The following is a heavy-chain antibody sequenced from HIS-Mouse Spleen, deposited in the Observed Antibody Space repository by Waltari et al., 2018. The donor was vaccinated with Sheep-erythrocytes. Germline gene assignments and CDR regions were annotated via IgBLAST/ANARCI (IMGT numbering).Heavy chain of an antibody. CDR1: GFTCSNFD. V-gene: IGHV3-30*18. J-gene: IGHJ4*02. D-gene: IGHD2-21*02. CDR2: ISYEGSNK. CDR3: AKEDCGGDCPFDY. Sequence: QVQLVESGGGVVQPGRSLRLSCAASGFTCSNFDMHWVCQDPGKGLEWVTVISYEGSNKYYADSVKGRFTISRDNSKNTLYLQMNSLRAEDTAVYYCAKEDCGGDCPFDYWGQGTLVTVSS.